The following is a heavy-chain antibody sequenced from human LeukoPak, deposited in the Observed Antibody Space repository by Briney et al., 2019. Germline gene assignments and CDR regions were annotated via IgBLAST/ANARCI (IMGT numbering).Heavy chain of an antibody. J-gene: IGHJ4*02. V-gene: IGHV1-18*04. CDR3: ARGTGGSGSYYHFDY. CDR2: ISAYNGNT. CDR1: GYTFTSYG. Sequence: ASVKVSCKASGYTFTSYGISWVRQAPGQGLEWMGWISAYNGNTNYAQKLRGRVTMTTDTSTSTAYMELRSLRSDDTAVYYCARGTGGSGSYYHFDYWGQGTLVTVSS. D-gene: IGHD3-10*01.